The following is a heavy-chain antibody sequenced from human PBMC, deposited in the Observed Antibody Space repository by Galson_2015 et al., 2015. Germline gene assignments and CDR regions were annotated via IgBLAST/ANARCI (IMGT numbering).Heavy chain of an antibody. CDR1: GFTFSDFF. V-gene: IGHV3-11*01. J-gene: IGHJ3*02. Sequence: SLRLSCAASGFTFSDFFMTWIRQAPGKGLEWVSYISNSGRTTYYADSVKGRFTISRDNAKNSLYLEANSLRAEDTAVYYCARKASSRDAFDIWGQGTMITVSS. CDR2: ISNSGRTT. D-gene: IGHD6-13*01. CDR3: ARKASSRDAFDI.